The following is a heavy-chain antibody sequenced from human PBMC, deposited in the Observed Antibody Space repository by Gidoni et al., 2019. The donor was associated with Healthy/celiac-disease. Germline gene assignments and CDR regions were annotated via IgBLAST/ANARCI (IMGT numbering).Heavy chain of an antibody. J-gene: IGHJ5*02. D-gene: IGHD3-10*01. CDR3: ARIWFFWFGELSDPSAADPRLNWFDP. CDR1: GGTISSSSYY. Sequence: QLHLPESGPGLVKPSVTLSRTCTVSGGTISSSSYYSGWMRPPPGTGLVWIGSLYYCGRTYYNPSLKSRVTISGETSKNQFSLKLSSVTAADTAVYYCARIWFFWFGELSDPSAADPRLNWFDPWGQGTLVTVSS. V-gene: IGHV4-39*01. CDR2: LYYCGRT.